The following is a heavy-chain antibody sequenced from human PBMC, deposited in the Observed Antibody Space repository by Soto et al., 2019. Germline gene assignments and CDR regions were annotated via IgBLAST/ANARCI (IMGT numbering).Heavy chain of an antibody. V-gene: IGHV1-3*01. J-gene: IGHJ4*02. CDR2: INAGNGNT. CDR3: GGTYYDNIGGIYRPDY. D-gene: IGHD3-16*02. Sequence: ASVKVSCKASGYTFTSYAMHWVRQAPGQRLEWMGWINAGNGNTKYSQKFQGRVTITRDTSASTAYMELSSLRSEDTAVYYCGGTYYDNIGGIYRPDYGGQGTLVPVSS. CDR1: GYTFTSYA.